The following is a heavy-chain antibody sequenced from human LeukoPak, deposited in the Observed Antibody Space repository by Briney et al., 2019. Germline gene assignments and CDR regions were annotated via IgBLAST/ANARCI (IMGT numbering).Heavy chain of an antibody. J-gene: IGHJ6*02. CDR1: GYTFTSYD. V-gene: IGHV1-8*01. CDR2: MNPNSGNT. CDR3: ARPMTENYYYYGMDV. Sequence: ASVKVSCKASGYTFTSYDINWVRQATGQGLEWMGWMNPNSGNTGYAQKFQGRVTMTRNTSISTAYMELNSLRSEDTAVYYCARPMTENYYYYGMDVWGQGTTVTVPS.